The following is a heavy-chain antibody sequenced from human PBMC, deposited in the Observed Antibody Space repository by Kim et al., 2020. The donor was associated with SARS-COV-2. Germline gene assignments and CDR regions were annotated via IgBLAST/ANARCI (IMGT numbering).Heavy chain of an antibody. D-gene: IGHD1-26*01. CDR2: DT. J-gene: IGHJ4*02. Sequence: DTRYSPSFQGQVTISADKSISTAYLQWSSLKASDTAMYYCARPGQVGLDYWGQGTLVTVSS. V-gene: IGHV5-51*01. CDR3: ARPGQVGLDY.